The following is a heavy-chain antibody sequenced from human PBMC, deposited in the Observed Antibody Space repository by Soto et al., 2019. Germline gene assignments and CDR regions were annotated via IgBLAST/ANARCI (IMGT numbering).Heavy chain of an antibody. D-gene: IGHD6-25*01. V-gene: IGHV3-21*01. CDR2: ISSSSSYI. J-gene: IGHJ6*02. CDR1: GFTFSSYS. CDR3: ARMGSQRYYYYGMDV. Sequence: EVQLVESGGGLVQPGGSLRLSCAASGFTFSSYSMNWVRQAAGRGLEWVSSISSSSSYIYYADSVKGRFTISRDNAKNSLYLQMNSLRAEDTAVYYCARMGSQRYYYYGMDVWGQGTTVTVSS.